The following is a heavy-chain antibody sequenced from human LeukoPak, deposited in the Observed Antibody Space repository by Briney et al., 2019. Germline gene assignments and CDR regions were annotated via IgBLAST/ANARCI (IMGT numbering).Heavy chain of an antibody. J-gene: IGHJ4*02. CDR2: ISSSGSTI. V-gene: IGHV3-48*03. D-gene: IGHD2/OR15-2a*01. CDR1: GFTFSSYE. CDR3: ARGILSGLDY. Sequence: GGSLRLSCAASGFTFSSYEMNWVHQAPGKGLEWISFISSSGSTIYYADSVKGRFTISRDNAKNSLYLQMNSLRAEDTAVYYYARGILSGLDYWGQGTLVTVSS.